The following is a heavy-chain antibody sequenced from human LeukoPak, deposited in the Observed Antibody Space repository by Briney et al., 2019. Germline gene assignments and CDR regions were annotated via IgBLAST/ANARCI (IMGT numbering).Heavy chain of an antibody. J-gene: IGHJ4*02. D-gene: IGHD5-18*01. CDR2: INSDGSST. CDR3: AREGMSAMGDY. Sequence: PGGSLRLSCAASGFTFSSYWMHWVRQAPGKGLAWVSRINSDGSSTSYADSVKGRFTISRDNAKNTLYLQMNSLRAEDTAVYYCAREGMSAMGDYWGQGTLVTVSS. V-gene: IGHV3-74*01. CDR1: GFTFSSYW.